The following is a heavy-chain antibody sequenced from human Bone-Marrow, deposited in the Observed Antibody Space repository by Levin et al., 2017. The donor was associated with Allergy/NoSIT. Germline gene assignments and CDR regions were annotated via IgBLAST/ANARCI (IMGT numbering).Heavy chain of an antibody. J-gene: IGHJ6*03. CDR2: IDPSDSYT. D-gene: IGHD4-11*01. CDR3: ARFIPDYSLGGYDYYMDV. CDR1: GYSFTSYW. V-gene: IGHV5-10-1*01. Sequence: GESLKISCKGSGYSFTSYWISWVRQMPGKGLEWMGRIDPSDSYTNYSPSFQGHVTISADKSISTAYLQWSSLKASDTAMYYCARFIPDYSLGGYDYYMDVWGKGTTVTVSS.